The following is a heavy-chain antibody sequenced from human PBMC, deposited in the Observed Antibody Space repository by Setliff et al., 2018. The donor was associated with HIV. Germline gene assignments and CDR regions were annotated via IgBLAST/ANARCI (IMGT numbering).Heavy chain of an antibody. V-gene: IGHV3-7*01. Sequence: GESLRLSCVASGFTFGTSWMAWVRQAPGKALEWVGNINPDGSAKNYVDSVKGRFTISRDNAKNTLYLEMNSLTAEDTAVYYCASQIAVGIWGQGTMVTVSS. J-gene: IGHJ3*02. D-gene: IGHD6-19*01. CDR3: ASQIAVGI. CDR2: INPDGSAK. CDR1: GFTFGTSW.